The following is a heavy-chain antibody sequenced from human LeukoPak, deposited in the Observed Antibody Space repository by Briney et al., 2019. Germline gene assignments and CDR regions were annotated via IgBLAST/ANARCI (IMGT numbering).Heavy chain of an antibody. CDR2: IYHSGST. CDR3: AREGSYCYDSSGYYYFDY. V-gene: IGHV4-38-2*02. CDR1: GYSISSGYY. D-gene: IGHD3-22*01. J-gene: IGHJ4*02. Sequence: KSSETLSLTCTVSGYSISSGYYWGWIRQPPGKGLEWIGSIYHSGSTYYNPSLKSRVTISVDTSKSQFSLKLSSVTAADTAVYYCAREGSYCYDSSGYYYFDYWGQGTLVTVSS.